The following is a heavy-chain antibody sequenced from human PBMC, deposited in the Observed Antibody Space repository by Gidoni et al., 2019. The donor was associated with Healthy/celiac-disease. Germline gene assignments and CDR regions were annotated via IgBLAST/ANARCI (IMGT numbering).Heavy chain of an antibody. J-gene: IGHJ3*02. CDR2: IKSKTYGGTT. V-gene: IGHV3-15*01. CDR1: GFTFSNGW. Sequence: EVQLVESGGGLVKPGGSLRLSCAASGFTFSNGWMSWVRQAPGKGLEWVGRIKSKTYGGTTDYAAPVKGRFTISRDDSKNTLYLQMNSLKTEDTAVYYCTAGVAGAFDIWGQGTMVTVSS. CDR3: TAGVAGAFDI. D-gene: IGHD5-12*01.